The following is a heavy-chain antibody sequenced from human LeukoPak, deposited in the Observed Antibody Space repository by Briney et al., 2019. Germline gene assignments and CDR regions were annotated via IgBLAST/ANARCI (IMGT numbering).Heavy chain of an antibody. Sequence: PSETLPLTCAVYGGSFSGYYWSWIRQPPGKGLEWIGEINHSGSTNYNPSLKSRVTISVDTSKNQFSLKLSSVTAADTAVYCCARGRITMVRGVRTFDYWGQGTLVTVSS. CDR3: ARGRITMVRGVRTFDY. CDR2: INHSGST. V-gene: IGHV4-34*01. D-gene: IGHD3-10*01. J-gene: IGHJ4*02. CDR1: GGSFSGYY.